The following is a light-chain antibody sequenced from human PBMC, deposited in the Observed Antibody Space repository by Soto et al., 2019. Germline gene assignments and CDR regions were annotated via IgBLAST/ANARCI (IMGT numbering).Light chain of an antibody. J-gene: IGKJ3*01. CDR2: AAS. CDR3: LQKYFYPFT. Sequence: IQMTQSPSSLSASVGDRVTITCRASQGIRNDLDWFQQKPGKAPKLLIYAASNLQSVVPARFSGSGSGTDFTLTISSLQPEDFATYYCLQKYFYPFTFGPGTKVDIK. V-gene: IGKV1-6*01. CDR1: QGIRND.